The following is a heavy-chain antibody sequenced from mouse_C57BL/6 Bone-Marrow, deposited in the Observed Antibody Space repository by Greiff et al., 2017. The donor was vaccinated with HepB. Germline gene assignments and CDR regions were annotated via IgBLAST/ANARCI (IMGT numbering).Heavy chain of an antibody. Sequence: QVQLQQSGAELVKPGASVKISCKASGYAFSSYWMNWVKQRPGKGLEWIGQIYPGDGDTNYNGKFKGKATLTADKSSSTAYMQLSSLTSEDSAVYFCARGGPLRGYDIGFAYWGQGTLVTVSA. D-gene: IGHD2-2*01. V-gene: IGHV1-80*01. J-gene: IGHJ3*01. CDR3: ARGGPLRGYDIGFAY. CDR1: GYAFSSYW. CDR2: IYPGDGDT.